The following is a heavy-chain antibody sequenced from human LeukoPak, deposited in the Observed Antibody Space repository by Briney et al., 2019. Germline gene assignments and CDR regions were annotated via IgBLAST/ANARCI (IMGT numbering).Heavy chain of an antibody. J-gene: IGHJ4*02. V-gene: IGHV3-21*01. CDR2: ISSSSSYI. D-gene: IGHD6-19*01. CDR3: ARDSSIAVAGTGFDY. CDR1: GFTFSSYS. Sequence: GGSLRLSCAASGFTFSSYSMNWVRQAPGKGLEWVSSISSSSSYIYYADSVKGRFTISRDNAKNSLYLKMNSLRAEDTAVYYCARDSSIAVAGTGFDYWGQGTLVTVSS.